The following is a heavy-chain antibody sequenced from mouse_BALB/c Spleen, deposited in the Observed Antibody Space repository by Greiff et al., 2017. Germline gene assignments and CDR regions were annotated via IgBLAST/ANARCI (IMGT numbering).Heavy chain of an antibody. Sequence: DVQLQESGPGLVKPSQSLSLTCSVTGYSITSGYYWNWIRQFPGNKLEWMGYISYDGSNNYNPSLKNRISITRDTSKNQFFLKLNSVTTEDTATYYCASEGDVRVYFDYWGQGTTLTVSS. J-gene: IGHJ2*01. CDR1: GYSITSGYY. CDR2: ISYDGSN. CDR3: ASEGDVRVYFDY. V-gene: IGHV3-6*02.